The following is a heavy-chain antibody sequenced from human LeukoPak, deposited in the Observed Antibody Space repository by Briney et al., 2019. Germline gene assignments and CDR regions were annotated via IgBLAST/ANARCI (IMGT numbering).Heavy chain of an antibody. Sequence: SETLSLTCTVSGGSLCSSSYYWGWIRQPPGKGLEWIGSIYYSGSTYYNPSLKSRVTISVDTSKNQFSLKLSSVTAADTAVYYCARRGDIVVVVAATPTPGWFDPWGQGTLVTVSS. J-gene: IGHJ5*02. V-gene: IGHV4-39*07. D-gene: IGHD2-15*01. CDR3: ARRGDIVVVVAATPTPGWFDP. CDR2: IYYSGST. CDR1: GGSLCSSSYY.